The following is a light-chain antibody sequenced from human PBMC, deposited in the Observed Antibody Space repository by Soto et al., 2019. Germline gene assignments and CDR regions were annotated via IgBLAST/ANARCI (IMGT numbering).Light chain of an antibody. Sequence: QSVLTQPPAASGTPGQRVTISCSGSSSNIGTNTVNWYQQLPGTAPKLLIYSNDLRPSGVPDRFSGSKSGTSASLAICGLQSYDEADYYCEAWDDSLYGGVFGGGTKLTV. V-gene: IGLV1-44*01. CDR3: EAWDDSLYGGV. J-gene: IGLJ2*01. CDR1: SSNIGTNT. CDR2: SND.